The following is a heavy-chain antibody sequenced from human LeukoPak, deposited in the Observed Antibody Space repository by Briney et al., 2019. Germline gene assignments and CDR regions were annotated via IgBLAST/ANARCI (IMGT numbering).Heavy chain of an antibody. Sequence: GGSLRLLCESSGLSFSNFWMYWVRQAPGKGLEWVSRINPDGRTKDYGGSVRGRFSISRDNARNTVFLQMNSLRAEDTAVYYCAREIAVVPPGMGIYYYYFMDVRVKGTTVTVSS. CDR3: AREIAVVPPGMGIYYYYFMDV. J-gene: IGHJ6*03. V-gene: IGHV3-74*01. CDR1: GLSFSNFW. CDR2: INPDGRTK. D-gene: IGHD2-15*01.